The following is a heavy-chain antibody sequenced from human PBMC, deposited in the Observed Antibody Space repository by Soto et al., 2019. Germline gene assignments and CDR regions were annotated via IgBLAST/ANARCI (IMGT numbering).Heavy chain of an antibody. CDR1: GFTFSSYW. CDR2: IKQDVSEK. J-gene: IGHJ6*02. V-gene: IGHV3-7*01. CDR3: ARDRYSYYDFWSGSLPYYYYGMDV. D-gene: IGHD3-3*01. Sequence: GGSLRLSCAASGFTFSSYWMSWVRQAPGKGLERVANIKQDVSEKYYVDSVKGRFTISRDNAKNSLYLQMNSLRAEDTAVYYCARDRYSYYDFWSGSLPYYYYGMDVWGQGTTVTSP.